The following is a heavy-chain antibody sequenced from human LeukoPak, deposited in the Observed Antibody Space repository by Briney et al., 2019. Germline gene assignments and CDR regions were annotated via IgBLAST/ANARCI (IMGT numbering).Heavy chain of an antibody. D-gene: IGHD1-1*01. CDR2: IKSKTDGGTT. CDR3: TTDPKNGYYFDY. Sequence: PGGSLRLSCAASGFTFSNAWMSWVRQAPGKGLEWVGRIKSKTDGGTTDYAAPVKGRFTISRDDSKNTLYLQMNSLKTEDTAVYYCTTDPKNGYYFDYWGQGTLATVSS. CDR1: GFTFSNAW. V-gene: IGHV3-15*01. J-gene: IGHJ4*02.